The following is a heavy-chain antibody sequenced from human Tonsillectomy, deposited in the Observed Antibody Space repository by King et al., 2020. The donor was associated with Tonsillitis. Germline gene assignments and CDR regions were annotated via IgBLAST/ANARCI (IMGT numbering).Heavy chain of an antibody. Sequence: QLQESGPGLVKPSETLSLTCTVSGGSISSSSYYWGWIRQPPGKGLEWIGSIYYSGSTYYNPSLKSRVTMSVDTSNNLFSLKLSSVTAADTAVYYCARGSRLGIYYFDYWGQGTLVTVSS. CDR3: ARGSRLGIYYFDY. D-gene: IGHD3-22*01. J-gene: IGHJ4*02. CDR1: GGSISSSSYY. V-gene: IGHV4-39*01. CDR2: IYYSGST.